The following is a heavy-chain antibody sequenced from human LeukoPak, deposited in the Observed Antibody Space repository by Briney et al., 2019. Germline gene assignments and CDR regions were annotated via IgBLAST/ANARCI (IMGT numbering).Heavy chain of an antibody. D-gene: IGHD4-17*01. V-gene: IGHV3-23*01. CDR2: ISGSGGST. CDR1: GFTFSSYA. J-gene: IGHJ3*02. Sequence: GGSLRLSCAASGFTFSSYAMSWVRQAPGKGLEWVSGISGSGGSTYYADSVKGRFTISRDNSKNTLYLQMNSLRAEDTAVYYCAKDPGLRDAFDIWGQGTMVTVSS. CDR3: AKDPGLRDAFDI.